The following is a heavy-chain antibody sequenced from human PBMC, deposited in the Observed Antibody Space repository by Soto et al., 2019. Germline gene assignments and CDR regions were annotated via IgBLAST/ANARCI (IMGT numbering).Heavy chain of an antibody. J-gene: IGHJ6*02. D-gene: IGHD6-6*01. Sequence: EVQLVESGGGLVKPGGSLRLSCAASGFTFSSYSMNWVRQAPGKGLEWVSSISSSSSYIYYADSVKGRFTISRDNAKNSLYLQMNSLRAEDTAVYYCARDGLWAARPGFYGMDVWCQGTTVTVSS. V-gene: IGHV3-21*01. CDR2: ISSSSSYI. CDR1: GFTFSSYS. CDR3: ARDGLWAARPGFYGMDV.